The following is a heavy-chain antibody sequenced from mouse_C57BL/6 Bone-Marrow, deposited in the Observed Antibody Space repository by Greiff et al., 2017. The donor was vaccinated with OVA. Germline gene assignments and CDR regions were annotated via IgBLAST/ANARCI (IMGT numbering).Heavy chain of an antibody. J-gene: IGHJ1*03. CDR1: GFTFSSYG. CDR3: ASFTAWYFDV. Sequence: VQLKESGGDLVKPGGSLKLSCAASGFTFSSYGMSWVRQTPDKRLEWVATICSGGSYTYYPDSVKGRFTISRDNAKNTLYLQMSSLKSEDTAEYYCASFTAWYFDVWGTGTTVTVSS. D-gene: IGHD1-2*01. CDR2: ICSGGSYT. V-gene: IGHV5-6*01.